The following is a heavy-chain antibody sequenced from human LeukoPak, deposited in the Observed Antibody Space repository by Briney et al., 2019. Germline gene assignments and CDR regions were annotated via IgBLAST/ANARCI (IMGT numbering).Heavy chain of an antibody. V-gene: IGHV3-30-3*01. Sequence: GGSLRLSSAASGFTFSSYAMHWVRQAPGKGLEWVAVISYDGSNKYYADSVKGRFTISRDNSKNTLYLQMNSLRAEDTAVYYCARAPERDYGDINAFDIWGQGTMVTVSS. CDR2: ISYDGSNK. CDR3: ARAPERDYGDINAFDI. J-gene: IGHJ3*02. CDR1: GFTFSSYA. D-gene: IGHD4-17*01.